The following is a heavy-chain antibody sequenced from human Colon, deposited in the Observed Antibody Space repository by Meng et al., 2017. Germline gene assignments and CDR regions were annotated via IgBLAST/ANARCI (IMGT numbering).Heavy chain of an antibody. V-gene: IGHV3-23*01. CDR3: AKRGGP. CDR2: ISLTGGKT. D-gene: IGHD3-10*01. Sequence: GESLKISCAASGFTFSSYAMGWVRQAPGKGLEWISSISLTGGKTFHADSVKGRFTISRDNSKKTLYLQMNSLRAEDTAEYYCAKRGGPWGQGTLVTVSS. CDR1: GFTFSSYA. J-gene: IGHJ4*02.